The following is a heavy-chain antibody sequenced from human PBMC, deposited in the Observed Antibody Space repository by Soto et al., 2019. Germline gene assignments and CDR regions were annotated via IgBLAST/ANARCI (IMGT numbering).Heavy chain of an antibody. V-gene: IGHV4-30-2*01. Sequence: PSETLSLTCAVSGGSISSGGYSWNWIRQPPGKGLEWIGYIYHSGSTLYNPSLKSRVTISVDKSKNQFSLKLTSVTAEDTAVYYCARELVVIAPNYYGMDVWGQGTTVTVSS. CDR2: IYHSGST. CDR3: ARELVVIAPNYYGMDV. J-gene: IGHJ6*02. CDR1: GGSISSGGYS. D-gene: IGHD3-22*01.